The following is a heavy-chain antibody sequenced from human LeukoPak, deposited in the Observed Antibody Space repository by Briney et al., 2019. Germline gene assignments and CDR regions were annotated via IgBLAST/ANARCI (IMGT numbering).Heavy chain of an antibody. J-gene: IGHJ4*02. CDR3: ARQRMGASAY. V-gene: IGHV3-7*04. Sequence: GGSLRLSCAASGFTFSSYAMSWVRQAPGKGLEWVANIKQDGSEKYYVDSVKGRFTISRDNGKNSLDLQMNSLRAEDTAVYYCARQRMGASAYWGQGALVTVSS. CDR1: GFTFSSYA. D-gene: IGHD1-26*01. CDR2: IKQDGSEK.